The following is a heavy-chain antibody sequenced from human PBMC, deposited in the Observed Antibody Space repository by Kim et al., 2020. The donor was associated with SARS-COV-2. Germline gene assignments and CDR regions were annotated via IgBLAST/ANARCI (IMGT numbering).Heavy chain of an antibody. CDR1: GGSFSGYY. Sequence: SETLSLTCAVYGGSFSGYYWSWIRQPPGKGLEWIGEINHSGSTNYNPSLKSRVTISVDTSKNQFSLKLSSVTAADTAVYYCARAPNYGSGSYYMGFDYWG. CDR3: ARAPNYGSGSYYMGFDY. CDR2: INHSGST. J-gene: IGHJ4*01. V-gene: IGHV4-34*01. D-gene: IGHD3-10*01.